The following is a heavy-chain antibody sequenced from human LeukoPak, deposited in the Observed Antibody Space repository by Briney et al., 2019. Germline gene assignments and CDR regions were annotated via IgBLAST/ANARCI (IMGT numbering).Heavy chain of an antibody. CDR3: AGVAGFFWNSDSFDY. CDR1: GYTFATSG. D-gene: IGHD1-7*01. CDR2: ISAYNGQT. J-gene: IGHJ4*02. V-gene: IGHV1-18*01. Sequence: ASVKVSCKASGYTFATSGITWVRQAPGQGLEWMGWISAYNGQTHYAQKVQGRVTMTTDTSATTAYMELRSLGSDDTAVYYCAGVAGFFWNSDSFDYWGQGTQVTVSS.